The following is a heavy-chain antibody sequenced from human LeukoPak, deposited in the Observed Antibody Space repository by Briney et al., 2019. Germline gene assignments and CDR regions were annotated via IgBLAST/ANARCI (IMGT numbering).Heavy chain of an antibody. CDR1: GFIFSSSA. J-gene: IGHJ4*02. Sequence: GGSLRLSCAASGFIFSSSAMGWVRQAPGKGLEWVSAINGGGSYTYYADSVQGRFTISRDNSKSTLFLQLNSLRAEDTAVYHCARESFGSGSYYIDFWGQGTLVTVSS. CDR3: ARESFGSGSYYIDF. D-gene: IGHD3-10*01. CDR2: INGGGSYT. V-gene: IGHV3-23*01.